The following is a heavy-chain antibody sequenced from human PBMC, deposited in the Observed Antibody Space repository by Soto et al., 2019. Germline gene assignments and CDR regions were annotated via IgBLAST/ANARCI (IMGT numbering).Heavy chain of an antibody. V-gene: IGHV3-33*01. CDR3: AREAAMVNYYGMDV. D-gene: IGHD5-18*01. J-gene: IGHJ6*02. Sequence: QVQLVESGGGVVQPGRSLRLSCAASGFTFSSYGMHWVRQAPGKGLEWVAVIWYDGSNKYYADSVKGRFTISRDNSKNRLYLQMKSLRAEVTAVYYCAREAAMVNYYGMDVWGQGTTVTVSS. CDR2: IWYDGSNK. CDR1: GFTFSSYG.